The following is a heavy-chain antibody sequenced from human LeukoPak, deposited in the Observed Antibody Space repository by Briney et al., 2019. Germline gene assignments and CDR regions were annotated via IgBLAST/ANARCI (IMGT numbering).Heavy chain of an antibody. J-gene: IGHJ3*02. CDR2: ITHSGST. D-gene: IGHD2-2*01. V-gene: IGHV4-34*01. CDR1: GGSFSGFF. Sequence: PSETLSLTCAVSGGSFSGFFWTWVRQPPGKGLEWIGEITHSGSTTYNPSLKSRVTISVDTSKNQFSLKLSSVTAADTAVYYCARSYCSSSCYAVGAFDIWGQGTVVTVSS. CDR3: ARSYCSSSCYAVGAFDI.